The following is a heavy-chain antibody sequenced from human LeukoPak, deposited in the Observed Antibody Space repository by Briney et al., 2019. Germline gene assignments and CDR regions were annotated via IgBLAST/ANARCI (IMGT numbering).Heavy chain of an antibody. J-gene: IGHJ4*02. D-gene: IGHD3-16*02. CDR3: ARGYIMITFGGVIVIKPTFDY. Sequence: ASVKVSCKASGYTFTSYGISLVRQAPGQGLEWMGWISAYNGNTNYAQKLQGRVTMTTDTSTSTAYMELRSLRSDDTAVYYCARGYIMITFGGVIVIKPTFDYWGQGTLVTVSS. CDR2: ISAYNGNT. CDR1: GYTFTSYG. V-gene: IGHV1-18*01.